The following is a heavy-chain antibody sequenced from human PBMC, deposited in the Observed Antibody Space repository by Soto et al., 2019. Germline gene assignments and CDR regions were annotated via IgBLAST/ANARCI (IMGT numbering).Heavy chain of an antibody. CDR3: ARGVGSSPPQY. V-gene: IGHV4-59*01. CDR2: IYASGSP. D-gene: IGHD1-26*01. CDR1: GGSISVYY. J-gene: IGHJ4*02. Sequence: SETLSLTCTISGGSISVYYWSWIRQTPGQGLEWIGYIYASGSPYYNPSLKSRVIISADTSKNQISLKLTSATAADTAVYYCARGVGSSPPQYWGRGTLVTVSS.